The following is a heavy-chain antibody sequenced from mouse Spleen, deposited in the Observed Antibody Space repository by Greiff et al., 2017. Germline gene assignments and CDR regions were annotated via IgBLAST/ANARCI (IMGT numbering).Heavy chain of an antibody. CDR1: GYTFTDYD. D-gene: IGHD2-10*02. V-gene: IGHV1-15*01. Sequence: VQLQQSGAELVRPGASVTLSCKASGYTFTDYDMHWVKQTPVHGLEWIGAIDPETGGTAYNQKFKGKAILTADKSSSTAYMELRSLTSEDSAVYYCTRGGLAGFAYWGQGTLVTVSA. CDR2: IDPETGGT. J-gene: IGHJ3*01. CDR3: TRGGLAGFAY.